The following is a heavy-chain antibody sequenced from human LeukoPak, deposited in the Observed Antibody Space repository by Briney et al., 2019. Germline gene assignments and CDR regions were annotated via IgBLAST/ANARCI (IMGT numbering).Heavy chain of an antibody. CDR2: IYYSGTT. J-gene: IGHJ1*01. CDR1: GGSISSYY. Sequence: PSETLSLTCTVSGGSISSYYWNWIRQPPGTGLEWIGYIYYSGTTNYNPSLKSRVTVSLDTSNNQFSLKLSSVTAADTAVYYCARATSMLRGVNSEYFQHWGQGTLVTVSS. D-gene: IGHD3-10*01. V-gene: IGHV4-59*01. CDR3: ARATSMLRGVNSEYFQH.